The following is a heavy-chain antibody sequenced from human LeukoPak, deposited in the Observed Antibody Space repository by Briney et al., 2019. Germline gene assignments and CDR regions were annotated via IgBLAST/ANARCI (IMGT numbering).Heavy chain of an antibody. CDR2: ISSGGGST. D-gene: IGHD3-10*01. V-gene: IGHV3-23*01. CDR3: AKVNYYNSGSYYDY. J-gene: IGHJ4*02. Sequence: GGSLRLSCAASGFTFNNYGMSWVRQAPGKGLEWVSAISSGGGSTYYADSVKGRFTISRDNSKNTLYVQMNSLRAEDTAVYYCAKVNYYNSGSYYDYWGQGTLVTVSS. CDR1: GFTFNNYG.